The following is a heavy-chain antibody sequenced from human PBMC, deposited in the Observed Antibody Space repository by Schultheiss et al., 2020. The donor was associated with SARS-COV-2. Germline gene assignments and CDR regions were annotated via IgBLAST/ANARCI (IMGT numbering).Heavy chain of an antibody. CDR1: GFTFSSYG. Sequence: GGSLRLSCAASGFTFSSYGMHWVRQAPGKGLEWVAVISYDGSNKYYADSVKGRFTISRDNSKNTLYLQMNSLRAEDTAVYYCAREVYGVYHGHAFDIWGQGTMVTVSS. D-gene: IGHD4-17*01. CDR3: AREVYGVYHGHAFDI. CDR2: ISYDGSNK. J-gene: IGHJ3*02. V-gene: IGHV3-30*03.